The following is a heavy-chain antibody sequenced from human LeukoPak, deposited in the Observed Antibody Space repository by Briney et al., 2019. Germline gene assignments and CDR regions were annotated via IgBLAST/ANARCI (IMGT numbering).Heavy chain of an antibody. V-gene: IGHV3-43*02. CDR2: ISGDGGST. CDR3: AKDYCSGGSCYPACDY. Sequence: GGSLRLSCAASGFTFDDYAMHWVRHAPGKGVEWVSLISGDGGSTYYADSVKGRFTISRDNSKNSLYLQMNSLRTEDTALYYCAKDYCSGGSCYPACDYWGQGTLVTVSS. D-gene: IGHD2-15*01. J-gene: IGHJ4*02. CDR1: GFTFDDYA.